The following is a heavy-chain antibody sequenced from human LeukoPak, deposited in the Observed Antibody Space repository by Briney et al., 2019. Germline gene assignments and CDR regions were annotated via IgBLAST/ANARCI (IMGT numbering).Heavy chain of an antibody. Sequence: PGGSLRLSCAASGFTFSSHSMNWVRQAPGRGLEWVSSISSSSSYIYYADSVKGRFTISRDNAKNSLYLQMNSLRAEDTAVYYCARDRGGYNLDYWGQGTLVTVSS. CDR2: ISSSSSYI. CDR1: GFTFSSHS. D-gene: IGHD5-12*01. V-gene: IGHV3-21*01. J-gene: IGHJ4*02. CDR3: ARDRGGYNLDY.